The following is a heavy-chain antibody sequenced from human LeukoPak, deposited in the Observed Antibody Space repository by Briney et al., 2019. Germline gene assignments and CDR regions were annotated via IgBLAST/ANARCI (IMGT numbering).Heavy chain of an antibody. CDR2: INHSGST. V-gene: IGHV4-34*01. D-gene: IGHD5-18*01. Sequence: SETLSLTCAVYGGSFSGYYWSWIRQPPGKGLEWIGEINHSGSTNYNPSLKSRVTISVDTSKSQFSLKLSSVTAADTAVYYCARGHTATAYFDDWGQGTLVTVSS. CDR1: GGSFSGYY. CDR3: ARGHTATAYFDD. J-gene: IGHJ4*02.